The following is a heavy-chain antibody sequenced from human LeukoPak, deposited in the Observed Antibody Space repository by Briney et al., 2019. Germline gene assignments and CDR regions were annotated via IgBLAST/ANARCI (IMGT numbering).Heavy chain of an antibody. CDR2: IIPILGIA. CDR3: ASDYGGNSGWFDP. Sequence: SVKVSCKASGYTFTSYYMHWVRQAPGQGLEWMGRIIPILGIANYAQKFQGRVTITADKSTSTAYMELSSLRSEDTAVYYCASDYGGNSGWFDPWGQGTLVTVSS. J-gene: IGHJ5*02. D-gene: IGHD4-23*01. V-gene: IGHV1-69*04. CDR1: GYTFTSYY.